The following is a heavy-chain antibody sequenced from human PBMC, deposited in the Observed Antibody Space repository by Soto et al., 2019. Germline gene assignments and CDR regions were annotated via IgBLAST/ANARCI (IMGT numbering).Heavy chain of an antibody. V-gene: IGHV3-23*01. J-gene: IGHJ6*03. CDR3: ATPGGGDYANYYYYYMDV. Sequence: GGSLRLSCAASGFTFSSYAMSWVRQAPGKGLEWVSAISGSGGSTYYADSVKGRFTISRDNSKNTLYLQMNSLRAEDTAVYYCATPGGGDYANYYYYYMDVWGKGTTVTVSS. CDR2: ISGSGGST. CDR1: GFTFSSYA. D-gene: IGHD4-17*01.